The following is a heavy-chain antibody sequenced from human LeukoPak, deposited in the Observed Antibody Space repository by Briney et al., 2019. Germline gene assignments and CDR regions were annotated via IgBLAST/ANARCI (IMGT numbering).Heavy chain of an antibody. CDR1: GFSFDAYA. CDR3: AKDHDNTDYYYYFDS. J-gene: IGHJ4*02. CDR2: ICKSGRTT. D-gene: IGHD2-21*02. V-gene: IGHV3-23*01. Sequence: GGSLRISCAASGFSFDAYAMSWVRQAPGKGLEWVSGICKSGRTTFYTDSVKGRFTISRDNSKNTLHLQMNRLRAEDTALYYCAKDHDNTDYYYYFDSWGQGTLVTVSS.